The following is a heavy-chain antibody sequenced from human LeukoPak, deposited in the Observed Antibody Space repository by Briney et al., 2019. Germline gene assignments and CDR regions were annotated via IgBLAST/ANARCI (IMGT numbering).Heavy chain of an antibody. CDR3: AREGTYYYDSSGSSPLDF. J-gene: IGHJ4*02. CDR2: INHSGST. Sequence: SETLSLTCAVYGGSFSGYYWSWIRQPPGKGLEWIGEINHSGSTNYNPSLKSRVTISVDTSKNQFSLKLSSVTAADTAVYYCAREGTYYYDSSGSSPLDFWGQGTLVTVSS. V-gene: IGHV4-34*01. CDR1: GGSFSGYY. D-gene: IGHD3-22*01.